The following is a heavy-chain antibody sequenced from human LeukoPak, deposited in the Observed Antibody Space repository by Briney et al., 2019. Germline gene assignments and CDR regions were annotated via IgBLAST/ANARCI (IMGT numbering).Heavy chain of an antibody. J-gene: IGHJ4*02. V-gene: IGHV1-18*01. Sequence: ASVKVSRKTSGYTFTNYGISWVRQAPGQGLEWMGWISARNGDTNSAQKVQGRVTMTTDTSTTTAYMELRSPRSDDTAVYYCARDYKSYCSGVSCYYFDYWGQGTLVTVSS. CDR2: ISARNGDT. D-gene: IGHD2-15*01. CDR3: ARDYKSYCSGVSCYYFDY. CDR1: GYTFTNYG.